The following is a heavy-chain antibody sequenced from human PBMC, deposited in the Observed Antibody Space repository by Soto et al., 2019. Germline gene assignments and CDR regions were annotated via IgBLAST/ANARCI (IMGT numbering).Heavy chain of an antibody. Sequence: ASVKVSCKASGYTFTGYYMHWVRQAPGQGLEWMGWINPNSGGTNYAQKFQGRVTMTRDTSISTAYMELSRLRSDDTAVYYCARPRSGSQRGNFDYWGQGTLVTVSS. J-gene: IGHJ4*02. CDR2: INPNSGGT. V-gene: IGHV1-2*02. CDR1: GYTFTGYY. CDR3: ARPRSGSQRGNFDY. D-gene: IGHD1-26*01.